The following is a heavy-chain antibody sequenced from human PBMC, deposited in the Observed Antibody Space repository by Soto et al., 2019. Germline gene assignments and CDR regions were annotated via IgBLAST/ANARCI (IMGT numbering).Heavy chain of an antibody. CDR1: GFTFSSYW. J-gene: IGHJ4*02. CDR3: RIFDYDYVWGSYRPFDY. Sequence: GGSLRLSCAASGFTFSSYWMHWVRQAPGKGLVWVSRINSDGSSTSYADSVKGRFTISRDNAKNTLYLQMNSLRAEDTAVYYCRIFDYDYVWGSYRPFDYWGQGTLVTVSS. CDR2: INSDGSST. D-gene: IGHD3-16*02. V-gene: IGHV3-74*01.